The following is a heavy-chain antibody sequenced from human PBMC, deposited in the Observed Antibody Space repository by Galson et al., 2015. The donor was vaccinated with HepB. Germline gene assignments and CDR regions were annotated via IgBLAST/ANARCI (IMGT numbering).Heavy chain of an antibody. J-gene: IGHJ4*02. CDR3: AKDLRWCGSGCY. CDR1: GFTFSTYT. D-gene: IGHD2-8*02. V-gene: IGHV3-23*01. Sequence: SLRLSCAASGFTFSTYTMSWVRQAPGKGLEWVSSISGNGVSTYYVDSVRGRFTISRDNSKNTLYLQMNSLRAEDTAMYYCAKDLRWCGSGCYWGQGTLVTVSS. CDR2: ISGNGVST.